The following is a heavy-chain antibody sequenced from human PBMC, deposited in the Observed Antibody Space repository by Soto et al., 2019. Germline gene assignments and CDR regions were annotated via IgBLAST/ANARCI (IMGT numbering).Heavy chain of an antibody. V-gene: IGHV5-51*01. D-gene: IGHD6-25*01. CDR3: ARHEAGWYFDS. CDR1: GYSFASYW. J-gene: IGHJ4*02. Sequence: PGESLKISCKASGYSFASYWIGWVRQMPGKGLEWIGIIYPGDADTRYSPSFQGQVTISADKSINTAYLQWSSLKASATAIYYCARHEAGWYFDSWGQGTLVTVSS. CDR2: IYPGDADT.